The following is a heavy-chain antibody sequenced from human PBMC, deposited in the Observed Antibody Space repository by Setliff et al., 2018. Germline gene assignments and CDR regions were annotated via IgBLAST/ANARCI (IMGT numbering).Heavy chain of an antibody. CDR3: ARVDFTMIQGVLGL. Sequence: KPSETLSLTCNVSGGSVSSTSHYWGWIRQSPGKGMEWIGSVYYSGYTYYNPSLQSRVTISVDMSKNQFSMKLTSVTAADTAVYYCARVDFTMIQGVLGLWGQGTLVTVSS. CDR2: VYYSGYT. J-gene: IGHJ1*01. V-gene: IGHV4-39*07. CDR1: GGSVSSTSHY. D-gene: IGHD3-10*01.